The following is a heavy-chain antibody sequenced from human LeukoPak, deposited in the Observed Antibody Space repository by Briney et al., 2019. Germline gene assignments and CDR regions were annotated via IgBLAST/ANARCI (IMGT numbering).Heavy chain of an antibody. J-gene: IGHJ4*02. Sequence: GGSLRLSCAASGFTFSSYSMNWVRQAPGKRLEWVAFIRYDGSNKYYADSVKGRFTISRDNSKNSLYLQMNSLRAEDTAVYYCAKDYYESSGLGAFGYWGQGTLVTVSS. D-gene: IGHD3-22*01. CDR3: AKDYYESSGLGAFGY. CDR1: GFTFSSYS. V-gene: IGHV3-30*02. CDR2: IRYDGSNK.